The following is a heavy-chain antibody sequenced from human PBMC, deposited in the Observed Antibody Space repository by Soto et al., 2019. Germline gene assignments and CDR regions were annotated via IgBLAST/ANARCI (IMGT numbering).Heavy chain of an antibody. CDR2: IYYSGST. V-gene: IGHV4-59*08. D-gene: IGHD2-2*01. CDR3: AGRDCSGTNCYYLDYYYMDV. Sequence: QVQLQESGPGLVRPSETLSLTCTVSGGSFSSYYWTWIRQSPGKGLEWIGYIYYSGSTDYNPSLRGRLAISIDTSKNQFALRWNSMTAADTAVYYWAGRDCSGTNCYYLDYYYMDVWGKGTTVTVSS. J-gene: IGHJ6*03. CDR1: GGSFSSYY.